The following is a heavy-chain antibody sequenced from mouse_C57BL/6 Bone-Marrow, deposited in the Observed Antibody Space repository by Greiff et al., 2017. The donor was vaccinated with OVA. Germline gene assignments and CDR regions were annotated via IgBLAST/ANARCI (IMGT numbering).Heavy chain of an antibody. V-gene: IGHV1-50*01. Sequence: QVQLQQPGAELVKPGASVKLSCKASGYTFTSYWMQWAKQRPGQGLEWIGEIDPSDSYTNYNQKFKGKATLTVDTSSSTAYMQLSSLTSEDSAVYYCARVTTVAYAMDYWGQGTSVTVSS. CDR2: IDPSDSYT. J-gene: IGHJ4*01. CDR1: GYTFTSYW. CDR3: ARVTTVAYAMDY. D-gene: IGHD1-1*01.